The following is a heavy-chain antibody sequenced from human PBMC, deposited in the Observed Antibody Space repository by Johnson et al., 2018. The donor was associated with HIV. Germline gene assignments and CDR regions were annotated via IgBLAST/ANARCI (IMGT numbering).Heavy chain of an antibody. CDR2: ISYDGSNK. Sequence: QVQLVESGGGVVQPGRSLRLSCAASGFTFNTYAMHWVRQAPGTGLEWVAVISYDGSNKYYADSVKCRFTISRDNSKNTLYLQMNSLRAEDTAVYYCAREGRLGSYLGGVAFDSWGQGTMVTVSS. CDR3: AREGRLGSYLGGVAFDS. V-gene: IGHV3-30*04. CDR1: GFTFNTYA. D-gene: IGHD1-26*01. J-gene: IGHJ3*02.